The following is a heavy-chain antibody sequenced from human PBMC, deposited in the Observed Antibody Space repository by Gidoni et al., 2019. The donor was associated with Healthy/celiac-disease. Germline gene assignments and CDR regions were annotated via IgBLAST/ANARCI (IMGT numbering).Heavy chain of an antibody. CDR2: INAGNGNT. J-gene: IGHJ4*02. Sequence: QVQLVQSAAAVQKPGASVTASCKASGYTFTSYAMHWVRQAPGQRLEWMGWINAGNGNTKYSQKFQGRFTITRDTSASTAYMELSSLRSEDTAVYYCARDTSGSYPFDYWGQGTLVTVSS. CDR1: GYTFTSYA. CDR3: ARDTSGSYPFDY. D-gene: IGHD1-26*01. V-gene: IGHV1-3*01.